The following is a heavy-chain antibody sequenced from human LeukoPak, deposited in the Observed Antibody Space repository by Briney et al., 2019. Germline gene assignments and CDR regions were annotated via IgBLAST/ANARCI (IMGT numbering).Heavy chain of an antibody. V-gene: IGHV3-30*18. J-gene: IGHJ4*02. CDR2: ISYDGSNK. CDR3: AKDGTYDILTGYHDY. Sequence: GGSLRLSCAASGFTFSSYGTHWARQAPGKGLEWVAVISYDGSNKYYADSVKGRFTISRDNSKNTLYLQMNSLRAEDTAVYYCAKDGTYDILTGYHDYWGQGTLVTVSS. CDR1: GFTFSSYG. D-gene: IGHD3-9*01.